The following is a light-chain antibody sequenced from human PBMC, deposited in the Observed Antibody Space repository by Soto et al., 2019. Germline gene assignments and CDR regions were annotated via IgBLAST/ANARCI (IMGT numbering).Light chain of an antibody. J-gene: IGKJ1*01. CDR3: HQATSGLRT. Sequence: IVMTQSPVTLSMSPGDRATLSCRASQNVATNVAWYQQKPGQAPRLLIYGASIRATGVPARFSGSGSGTECTLTIDSLQSEDFAVFYCHQATSGLRTFGRGTRVEV. CDR1: QNVATN. V-gene: IGKV3-15*01. CDR2: GAS.